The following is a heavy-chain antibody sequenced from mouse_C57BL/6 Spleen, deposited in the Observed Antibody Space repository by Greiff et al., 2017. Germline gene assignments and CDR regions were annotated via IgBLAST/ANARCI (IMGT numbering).Heavy chain of an antibody. Sequence: VQLQQPGAELVMPGASVKLSCKASGYTFTSYWMHWVKQRPGQGLEWIGEIDPSDSYTNYNQKFKGKSTLTVDKSSSTAYMQLSSLTSEDSAVYYCARGTLSLLGYWGQGTTLTVSS. V-gene: IGHV1-69*01. CDR1: GYTFTSYW. J-gene: IGHJ2*01. D-gene: IGHD3-2*02. CDR3: ARGTLSLLGY. CDR2: IDPSDSYT.